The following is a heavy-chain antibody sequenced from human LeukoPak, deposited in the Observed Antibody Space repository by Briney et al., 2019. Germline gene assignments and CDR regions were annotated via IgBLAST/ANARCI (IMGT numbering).Heavy chain of an antibody. CDR1: GGSISSGGYS. V-gene: IGHV4-30-2*01. J-gene: IGHJ4*02. CDR3: AREKDSPDYGDYLDY. D-gene: IGHD4-17*01. Sequence: SQTLSLTCAVSGGSISSGGYSWSWIRQPPGKGLEWIGYIYHSGSTYYNPSLKSRVTISVDRSKNQFSLKLSSVTAADTAVYYCAREKDSPDYGDYLDYWSQGTLVTVSS. CDR2: IYHSGST.